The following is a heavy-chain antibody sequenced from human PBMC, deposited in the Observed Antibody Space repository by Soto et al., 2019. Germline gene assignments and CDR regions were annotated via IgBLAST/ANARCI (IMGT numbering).Heavy chain of an antibody. CDR1: GGSISSSNW. J-gene: IGHJ4*02. CDR2: IYHSGST. CDR3: ARFRGNYGSGSYHQFDY. Sequence: QVQLQESGPGLVKPSGTLSLTCAVSGGSISSSNWWSWVRQPPGKGLAWIGEIYHSGSTNYNPSLKRRVTISVDKSKNQFSLNLSFAGAADTGVYYCARFRGNYGSGSYHQFDYWGQGTLVTVSA. V-gene: IGHV4-4*02. D-gene: IGHD3-10*01.